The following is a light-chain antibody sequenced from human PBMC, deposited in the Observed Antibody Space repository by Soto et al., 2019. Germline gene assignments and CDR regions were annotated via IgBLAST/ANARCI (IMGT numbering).Light chain of an antibody. V-gene: IGKV1-9*01. CDR1: QGISSY. CDR3: QQLNSYPLP. J-gene: IGKJ4*01. Sequence: IQMPQSPSTLSASVGDRVTITCRASQGISSYLAWYQQKPGKAPKLLIYAASTLQSGVPSRFSGSGSGTDFTLTISSLQPEDFATYYCQQLNSYPLPFGGGTKVDI. CDR2: AAS.